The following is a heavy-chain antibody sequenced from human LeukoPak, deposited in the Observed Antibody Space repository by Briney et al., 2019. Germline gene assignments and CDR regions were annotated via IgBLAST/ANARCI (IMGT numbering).Heavy chain of an antibody. V-gene: IGHV3-33*06. CDR1: EFTFSSYG. CDR2: IWYDGSNK. Sequence: PGRSLRLSCAASEFTFSSYGMHWVRQAPGKGLEWVAVIWYDGSNKYYADSVKGRFTISRDNSKNTLYLQMNSLRAEDTAVYYCAKGPRFWSGYYTPEYYFDYWGQGTLVTVSS. D-gene: IGHD3-3*01. J-gene: IGHJ4*02. CDR3: AKGPRFWSGYYTPEYYFDY.